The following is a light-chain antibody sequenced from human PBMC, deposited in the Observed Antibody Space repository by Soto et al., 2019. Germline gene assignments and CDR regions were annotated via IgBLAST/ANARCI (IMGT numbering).Light chain of an antibody. CDR2: YAS. V-gene: IGKV3-15*01. Sequence: EMVMTQSPATLSVSPGERVTLSCRASESVHRNLAWYQQKPGQGPSLLIYYASTRATGVPDRFTGSGSGTEFSLTISSLQSEDSGVYHCQHYNKWPPTFGPGTEVEIK. CDR1: ESVHRN. J-gene: IGKJ3*01. CDR3: QHYNKWPPT.